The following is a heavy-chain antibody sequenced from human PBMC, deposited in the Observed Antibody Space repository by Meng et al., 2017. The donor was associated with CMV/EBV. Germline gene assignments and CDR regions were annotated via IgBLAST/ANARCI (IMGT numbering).Heavy chain of an antibody. CDR3: AKALAGTGPFQH. D-gene: IGHD6-19*01. J-gene: IGHJ1*01. Sequence: ETLSLTCTVSGGSISSYYWSWIRQPPGKGLEWVSVLYSGGSSTNYADSVKGRFTISRDKSKNTLYLQMNSLRAEGTAVYYCAKALAGTGPFQHWGQGTLVTVSS. CDR2: LYSGGSST. CDR1: GGSISSYY. V-gene: IGHV3-23*03.